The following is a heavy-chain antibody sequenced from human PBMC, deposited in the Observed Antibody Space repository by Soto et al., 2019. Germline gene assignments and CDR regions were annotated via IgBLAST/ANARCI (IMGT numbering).Heavy chain of an antibody. D-gene: IGHD3-9*01. J-gene: IGHJ4*02. Sequence: SETLSLTCAVYGGSFSGYYWSWIRQPPGKGLEWIGEINHSGSTNYNPSLKSRVTISVDTSKNQFSLKLSSVTAADTAVYYCARGGYDILTGYDRPTTFDYWGQGTLVTVSS. V-gene: IGHV4-34*01. CDR2: INHSGST. CDR3: ARGGYDILTGYDRPTTFDY. CDR1: GGSFSGYY.